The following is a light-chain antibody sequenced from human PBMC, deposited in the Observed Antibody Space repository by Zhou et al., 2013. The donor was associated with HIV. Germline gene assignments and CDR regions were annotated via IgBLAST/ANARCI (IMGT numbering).Light chain of an antibody. J-gene: IGKJ1*01. V-gene: IGKV1-9*01. Sequence: DIQMTQSPSSLSASVGDRVTITCRASQGISSDLAWCQQKPGKAPKVLIYAASTLQSGVPSRFSGSGSGTEFTLTISSLQLEDFATYYCLQHNTLPQTFGQGTKVE. CDR1: QGISSD. CDR3: LQHNTLPQT. CDR2: AAS.